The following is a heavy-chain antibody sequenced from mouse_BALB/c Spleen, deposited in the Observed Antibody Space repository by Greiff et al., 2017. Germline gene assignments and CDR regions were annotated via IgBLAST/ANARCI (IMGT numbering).Heavy chain of an antibody. CDR1: GYTFTDYN. D-gene: IGHD1-1*01. Sequence: VQLQQSGPELVKPGASVKISCKASGYTFTDYNMHWVKQSHGKSLEWIGYIYPYNGGTGYNQKFKSKATLTVDNSSSTAYMELRSLTSEDSAVYYCVTTVVAWYFDYWGQGTTLTVSS. V-gene: IGHV1S29*02. J-gene: IGHJ2*01. CDR2: IYPYNGGT. CDR3: VTTVVAWYFDY.